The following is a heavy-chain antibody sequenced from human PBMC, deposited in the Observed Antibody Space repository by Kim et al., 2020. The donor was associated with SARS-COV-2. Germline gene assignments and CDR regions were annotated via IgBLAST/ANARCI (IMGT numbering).Heavy chain of an antibody. D-gene: IGHD4-17*01. Sequence: GGSLRLSCAASGFTFSSYGMHWVRQAPGKGLEWVAVIWYDGSNKYYADSVKGRFTISRDNSKNTLYLQMNSLRAEDTAVYYCARDVDYGDYVIGFDYWGQGTLVTVSS. CDR2: IWYDGSNK. J-gene: IGHJ4*02. V-gene: IGHV3-33*01. CDR1: GFTFSSYG. CDR3: ARDVDYGDYVIGFDY.